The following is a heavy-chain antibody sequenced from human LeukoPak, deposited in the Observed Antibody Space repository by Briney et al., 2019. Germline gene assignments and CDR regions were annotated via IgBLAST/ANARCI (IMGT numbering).Heavy chain of an antibody. J-gene: IGHJ3*02. V-gene: IGHV1-2*04. D-gene: IGHD5-12*01. Sequence: ASVTVSCKASGYTFTGYYMHWVRQAPGQGLEWMGWINPNSGGTSYARKFQGWVTMTRDTSISTAYMELSRLRSDDTAVYYCAREILGYSGYDSRAFDIWGQGTMVTVSS. CDR1: GYTFTGYY. CDR3: AREILGYSGYDSRAFDI. CDR2: INPNSGGT.